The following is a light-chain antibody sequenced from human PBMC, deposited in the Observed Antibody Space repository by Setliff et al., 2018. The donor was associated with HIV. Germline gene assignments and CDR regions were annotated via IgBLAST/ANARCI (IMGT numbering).Light chain of an antibody. CDR3: ASYRPNDLGV. CDR1: SSDVGSYDF. CDR2: DVS. V-gene: IGLV2-14*03. J-gene: IGLJ1*01. Sequence: QSALIQPASVSGSPGQSVTGSCTRTSSDVGSYDFVSWYQQLPGKAPKLLIYDVSDRPSGVSHRFSGSKSGNTASLTISGLQSEDEADYYCASYRPNDLGVFGTGTKVTVL.